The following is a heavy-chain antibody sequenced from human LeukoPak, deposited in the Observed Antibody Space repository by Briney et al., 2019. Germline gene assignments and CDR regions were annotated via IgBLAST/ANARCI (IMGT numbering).Heavy chain of an antibody. CDR2: TYYRSKWYN. Sequence: SQTLSLTCAISGDSVSSNSATWNWIRQSPSRGLEWLGSTYYRSKWYNDYAVSVKSRIHITPDTSKNQFSLQLNSVTPEDTAVYYCARVKFGESDAFDIWGQGTMVTVSS. CDR3: ARVKFGESDAFDI. J-gene: IGHJ3*02. V-gene: IGHV6-1*01. CDR1: GDSVSSNSAT. D-gene: IGHD3-10*01.